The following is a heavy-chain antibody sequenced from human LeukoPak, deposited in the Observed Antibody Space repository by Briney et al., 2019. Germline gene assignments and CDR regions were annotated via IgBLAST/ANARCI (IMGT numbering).Heavy chain of an antibody. CDR3: ARDCSSTSCYAVGDAFDI. D-gene: IGHD2-2*01. Sequence: GGSLRLSCAASGFTFSSYWMSWVRQAPGKGLEWVANIKRDGSEKYYVDSVKGRFTISRDNAKNSLYLQMNSLRAEDTAVYYCARDCSSTSCYAVGDAFDIWGQGTMVTVSS. CDR1: GFTFSSYW. V-gene: IGHV3-7*03. CDR2: IKRDGSEK. J-gene: IGHJ3*02.